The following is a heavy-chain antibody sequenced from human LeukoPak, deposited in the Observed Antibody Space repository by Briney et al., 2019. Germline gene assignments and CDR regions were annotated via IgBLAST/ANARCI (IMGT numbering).Heavy chain of an antibody. J-gene: IGHJ5*02. CDR2: IYYSGST. CDR1: GGSISSYY. V-gene: IGHV4-59*08. D-gene: IGHD2-2*02. CDR3: ARGGGYCSSTSCYILAPNWFDP. Sequence: PSETLSLTCTVSGGSISSYYWSWIRQPPGKVLEWIGYIYYSGSTNYNPSLKSRVTISVDTSKNQFSLKLSSVTAADTAVYYCARGGGYCSSTSCYILAPNWFDPWGQGTLVTVSS.